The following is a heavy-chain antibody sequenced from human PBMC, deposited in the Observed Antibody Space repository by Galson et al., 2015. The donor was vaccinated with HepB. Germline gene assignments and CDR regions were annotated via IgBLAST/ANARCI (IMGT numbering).Heavy chain of an antibody. CDR1: GYTFTSYG. J-gene: IGHJ6*03. CDR3: ARDRCPMYCSSTSCLERYYCYYMDV. CDR2: ISAYNGNT. V-gene: IGHV1-18*01. D-gene: IGHD2-2*01. Sequence: SVKVSCKASGYTFTSYGISWVRQAPGQGLEWMGWISAYNGNTNYAQKLQGRVTMTTDTSTSTAYMELRSLRSDDTAVYYCARDRCPMYCSSTSCLERYYCYYMDVWGKGTTVTVSS.